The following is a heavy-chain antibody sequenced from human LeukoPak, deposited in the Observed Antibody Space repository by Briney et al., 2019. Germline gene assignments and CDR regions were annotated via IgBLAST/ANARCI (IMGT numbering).Heavy chain of an antibody. V-gene: IGHV4-30-2*01. CDR3: PRAHGDYVYFDY. D-gene: IGHD4-17*01. CDR2: IYHSGST. J-gene: IGHJ4*02. Sequence: SQTLSLTCAVSGGSISSGGYSWNWIRQPPGKALEWIGYIYHSGSTYYNPSLKSRVTIAVDRSKNQFSLRLRSVTAADTAVYYCPRAHGDYVYFDYWGQGTLVTVSS. CDR1: GGSISSGGYS.